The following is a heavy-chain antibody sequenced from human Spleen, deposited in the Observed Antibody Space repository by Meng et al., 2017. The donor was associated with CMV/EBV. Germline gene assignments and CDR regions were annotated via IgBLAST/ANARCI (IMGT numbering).Heavy chain of an antibody. CDR3: ARADLLYQLLLGY. CDR1: GFTFSSYA. D-gene: IGHD2-2*01. Sequence: GESLKISCAASGFTFSSYAMHWVRQAPGKGLEWVAVISYDGSNKYYADSVKGRFTISRDNSKNTLYLQMNSLRAEDTAVYYCARADLLYQLLLGYWGQGTLVTVS. J-gene: IGHJ4*02. V-gene: IGHV3-30*04. CDR2: ISYDGSNK.